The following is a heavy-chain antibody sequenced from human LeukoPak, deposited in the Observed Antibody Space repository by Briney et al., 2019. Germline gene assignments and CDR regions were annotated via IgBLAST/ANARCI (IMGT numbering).Heavy chain of an antibody. CDR2: INQDESEK. J-gene: IGHJ6*02. Sequence: PGGSLRLSCAASGFTFSTYWMSWVRQAPGKGLEWVANINQDESEKYYVDSVKGRFTISRDNAKNSLYLQMNSLRAEDTAVYYCARVLVSSYYGMDIWGQGATVTVSS. CDR1: GFTFSTYW. CDR3: ARVLVSSYYGMDI. D-gene: IGHD3-9*01. V-gene: IGHV3-7*05.